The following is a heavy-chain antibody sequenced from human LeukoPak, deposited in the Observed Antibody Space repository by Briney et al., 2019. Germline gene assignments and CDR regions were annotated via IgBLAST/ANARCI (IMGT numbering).Heavy chain of an antibody. D-gene: IGHD6-6*01. CDR1: GGSISSYY. V-gene: IGHV4-59*08. Sequence: PSGTLSLTCTVSGGSISSYYWSWIRQPPGKGLEWIGYIYYSGSTNYNPSLKSRVTISVDTSKNQFSLKLSSVTAADTAVYYCARGRASSSVNYWGQGTLVTVSS. CDR2: IYYSGST. CDR3: ARGRASSSVNY. J-gene: IGHJ4*02.